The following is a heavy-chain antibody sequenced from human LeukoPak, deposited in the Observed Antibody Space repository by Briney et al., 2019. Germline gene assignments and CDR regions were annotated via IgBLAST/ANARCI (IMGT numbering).Heavy chain of an antibody. CDR1: GGSISSYY. J-gene: IGHJ4*02. CDR2: IYYSGST. Sequence: PSETLSLTCTVSGGSISSYYWSWIRQPPGKGLEWIGYIYYSGSTNYNPSLKSRVTISVDTSKNQFSLKLGSVTAADTAVYYCARKGTAGSYPDWGQGTLVTVSS. D-gene: IGHD1-1*01. CDR3: ARKGTAGSYPD. V-gene: IGHV4-59*01.